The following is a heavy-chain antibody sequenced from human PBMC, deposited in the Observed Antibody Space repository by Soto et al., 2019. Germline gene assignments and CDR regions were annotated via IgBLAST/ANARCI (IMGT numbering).Heavy chain of an antibody. CDR2: IYYSGST. V-gene: IGHV4-39*02. J-gene: IGHJ5*02. CDR3: ARECSSSWDAGRHWFDP. D-gene: IGHD6-13*01. CDR1: GGPISSSSYY. Sequence: PSETLSLTCTVSGGPISSSSYYWGWIRQPPGKELEWIGSIYYSGSTYYNPSLKSRVTISVDTSKNQFSLKLSSVTAADTAVYYCARECSSSWDAGRHWFDPWGQGTLVTVSS.